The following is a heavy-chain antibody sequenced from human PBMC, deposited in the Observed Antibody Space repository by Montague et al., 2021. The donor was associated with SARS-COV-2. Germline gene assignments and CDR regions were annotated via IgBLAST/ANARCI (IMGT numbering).Heavy chain of an antibody. CDR2: IDPSGGRT. CDR3: VKDSVHY. V-gene: IGHV3-23*05. Sequence: SLRLSCAVSGFTFSVYTMSWVRQAPGKGLEWVAGIDPSGGRTYYSESVKGRFTIFRDNSENTLYLQMNSLRSEDAAIYYCVKDSVHYWGQGTLVTVSS. J-gene: IGHJ4*02. D-gene: IGHD3-10*01. CDR1: GFTFSVYT.